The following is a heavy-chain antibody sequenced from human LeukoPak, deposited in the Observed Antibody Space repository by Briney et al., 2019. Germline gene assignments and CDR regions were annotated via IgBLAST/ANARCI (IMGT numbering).Heavy chain of an antibody. D-gene: IGHD3-16*02. CDR3: NTHWGSYRRAFDY. Sequence: PGGSLRLSCAASGFTFSSYEMNWVRQAPGKGLEWVSYISSSGSTIYYADSVKGRFTISRDNAKNSLYLQMNSLRAEDTAVYYCNTHWGSYRRAFDYWGQGTLVTVSS. CDR1: GFTFSSYE. J-gene: IGHJ4*02. V-gene: IGHV3-48*03. CDR2: ISSSGSTI.